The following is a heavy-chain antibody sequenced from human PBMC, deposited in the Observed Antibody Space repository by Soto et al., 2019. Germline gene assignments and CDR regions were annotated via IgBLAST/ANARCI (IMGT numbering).Heavy chain of an antibody. CDR2: INGGTGQT. J-gene: IGHJ6*02. CDR1: GYTFSNHA. CDR3: ARGKGMEENYYYYGLDI. V-gene: IGHV1-3*01. D-gene: IGHD1-1*01. Sequence: XSVKVSCEASGYTFSNHAMHWVREAPGQSLEWMGWINGGTGQTKHSHRFQDRISITRDTSASTAYMELSSLRSEDTAVYYCARGKGMEENYYYYGLDIWGQGTTVTVSS.